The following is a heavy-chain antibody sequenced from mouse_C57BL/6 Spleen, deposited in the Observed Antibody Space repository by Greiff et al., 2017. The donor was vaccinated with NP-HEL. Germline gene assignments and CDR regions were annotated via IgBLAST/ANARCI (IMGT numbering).Heavy chain of an antibody. V-gene: IGHV1-47*01. D-gene: IGHD1-1*01. CDR1: GYTFTTYP. J-gene: IGHJ2*01. Sequence: QVQLQQSGAELVKPGASVKMSCKASGYTFTTYPIEWMKQNHGKSLEWIGNFQPYNDDTKYNEKFKGQDTLTVEKSSSTVYLEHSRFTSDDSDVYYCAREGSCSSFYYCDYWGKGTTLTVSS. CDR2: FQPYNDDT. CDR3: AREGSCSSFYYCDY.